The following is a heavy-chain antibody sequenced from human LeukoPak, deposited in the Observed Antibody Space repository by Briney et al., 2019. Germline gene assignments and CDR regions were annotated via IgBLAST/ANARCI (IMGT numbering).Heavy chain of an antibody. CDR3: VTRDYGDNSDAFDI. CDR1: GYTFTSYA. J-gene: IGHJ3*02. Sequence: GASVKVSCKASGYTFTSYAMNWVRQASGQGLEWMGWINTNTGNPTHAQGFTGRFVFSLDTSVSTAYLQVSSLRAEDTAVYYCVTRDYGDNSDAFDIWGQGTLVTVSS. D-gene: IGHD4-23*01. V-gene: IGHV7-4-1*02. CDR2: INTNTGNP.